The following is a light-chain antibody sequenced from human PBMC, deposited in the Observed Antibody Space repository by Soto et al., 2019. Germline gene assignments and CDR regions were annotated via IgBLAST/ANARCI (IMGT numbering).Light chain of an antibody. CDR1: QSINNW. V-gene: IGKV1-5*01. CDR3: QQYNGY. CDR2: DAS. J-gene: IGKJ2*01. Sequence: DNQMTQSPSTLSASVGDRVTITCRASQSINNWLAWYQQKPGKAPKLLIYDASSLESGVPSRFSGSGSGTEFTLTISSLQPDDFATYYCQQYNGYFGQGTKLEIK.